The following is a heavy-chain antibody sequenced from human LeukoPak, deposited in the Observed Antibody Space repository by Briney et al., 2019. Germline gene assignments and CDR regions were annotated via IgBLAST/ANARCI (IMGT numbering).Heavy chain of an antibody. CDR2: IRSKANSYAT. J-gene: IGHJ4*02. D-gene: IGHD3-22*01. CDR3: TRHDSWDYYDSSGYLSPFDY. Sequence: GGSLRPSCAASGFTFSGSAMHWVRQASGKGLEWVGRIRSKANSYATAYAASVKGRFTISRDDSKNTAYLQMNSLKTEDTAVYYCTRHDSWDYYDSSGYLSPFDYWGQGTLVTVSS. CDR1: GFTFSGSA. V-gene: IGHV3-73*01.